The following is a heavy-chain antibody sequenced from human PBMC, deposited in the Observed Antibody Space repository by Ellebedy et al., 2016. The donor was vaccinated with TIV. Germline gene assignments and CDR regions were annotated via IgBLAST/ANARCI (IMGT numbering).Heavy chain of an antibody. Sequence: PGGSLRLSCTVSGGSIGGYYWSWIRQPAGKGLEWVGRIYPTGSSNYNPSLKSRVNMSVDTSKNQFSLNLGSVTAADTAVYYCAREKINYEYGLDVWGQGTTVSVSS. CDR3: AREKINYEYGLDV. V-gene: IGHV4-4*07. CDR2: IYPTGSS. D-gene: IGHD3-16*01. J-gene: IGHJ6*02. CDR1: GGSIGGYY.